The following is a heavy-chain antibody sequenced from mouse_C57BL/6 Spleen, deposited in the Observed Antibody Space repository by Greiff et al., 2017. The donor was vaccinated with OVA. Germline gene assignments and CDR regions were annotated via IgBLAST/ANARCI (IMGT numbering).Heavy chain of an antibody. Sequence: VQLQQPGAELVKPGASVKLSCKASGYTFTSYWMHWVKQRPGRGLEWIGRIDPNSGGTKYNEKFKSKATLTVDKPSSTAYMQLSSLTSEDSAVYYCARESTMVTTLYYYAMDYWGQGTSVTVSS. D-gene: IGHD2-2*01. CDR1: GYTFTSYW. J-gene: IGHJ4*01. CDR2: IDPNSGGT. CDR3: ARESTMVTTLYYYAMDY. V-gene: IGHV1-72*01.